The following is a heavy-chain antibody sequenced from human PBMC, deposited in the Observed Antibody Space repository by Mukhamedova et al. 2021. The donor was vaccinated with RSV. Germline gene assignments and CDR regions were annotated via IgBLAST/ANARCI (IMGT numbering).Heavy chain of an antibody. Sequence: GGRTYYAESVKGRFTISRDNSRNTLYLQMSSLRAEDTALYYCTKEAGDYYDSTGYWGAFDIWGQGKLVTASS. J-gene: IGHJ3*02. V-gene: IGHV3-23*01. CDR2: GGRT. CDR3: TKEAGDYYDSTGYWGAFDI. D-gene: IGHD3-22*01.